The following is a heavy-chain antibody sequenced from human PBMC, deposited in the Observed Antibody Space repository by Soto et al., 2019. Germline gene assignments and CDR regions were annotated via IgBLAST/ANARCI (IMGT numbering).Heavy chain of an antibody. V-gene: IGHV3-9*01. CDR2: ISWNSGSI. CDR1: GFTFDDYA. J-gene: IGHJ5*02. Sequence: EVQLVESGGGLVQPGRSLRLSCAASGFTFDDYAMHWVRQAPGKGLEWVSCISWNSGSIGYADSVKGRFTISRDNAKNYVYLQMNSLRDEDTGVYYCAKDIRGCRSSGWFDPWGPRTLVTVSS. CDR3: AKDIRGCRSSGWFDP. D-gene: IGHD6-6*01.